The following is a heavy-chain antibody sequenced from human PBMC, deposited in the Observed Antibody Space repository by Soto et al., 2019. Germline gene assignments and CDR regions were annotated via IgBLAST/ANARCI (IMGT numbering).Heavy chain of an antibody. Sequence: GGSLRLSCAASGFTFSSYWMSWVRQAPGKGLEWVANIKQDGSEKYYVDSVKGRFTISRDNAKNSLYLQMNSLRAEDTAVYYCARDPGIAVAGTFDYWGQGTLVTVSS. D-gene: IGHD6-19*01. V-gene: IGHV3-7*01. CDR1: GFTFSSYW. CDR3: ARDPGIAVAGTFDY. J-gene: IGHJ4*02. CDR2: IKQDGSEK.